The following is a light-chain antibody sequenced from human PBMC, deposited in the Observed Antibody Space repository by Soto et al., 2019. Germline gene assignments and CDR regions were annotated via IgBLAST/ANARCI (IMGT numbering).Light chain of an antibody. CDR2: GAS. CDR3: QQFGSSPFT. CDR1: QSVGSSY. Sequence: EIVLTQSPGTLSLSPGERVTLSCRASQSVGSSYLAWYQQKPGQAPRLLIYGASNRATGIPDRFSGSGSGTDFTLTISRLEPEDFAVYYCQQFGSSPFTFGPGTKVDNK. V-gene: IGKV3-20*01. J-gene: IGKJ3*01.